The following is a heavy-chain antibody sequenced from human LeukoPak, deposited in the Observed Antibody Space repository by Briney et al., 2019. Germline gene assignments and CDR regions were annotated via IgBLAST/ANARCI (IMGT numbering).Heavy chain of an antibody. CDR2: ISGSGGST. D-gene: IGHD3-22*01. J-gene: IGHJ4*02. CDR3: AKDGTYYYDSSGYYFDY. Sequence: GGSLRLSCAASGFTFSSYAMSWVRQAPGKGLEWVSAISGSGGSTYYADSVKGRFTTSRDDSKNTLYLQMNSLRAEDTAVYYCAKDGTYYYDSSGYYFDYWGQGTLVTVSS. V-gene: IGHV3-23*01. CDR1: GFTFSSYA.